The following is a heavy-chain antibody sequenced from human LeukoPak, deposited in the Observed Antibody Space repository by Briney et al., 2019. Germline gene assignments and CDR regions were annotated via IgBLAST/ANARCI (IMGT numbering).Heavy chain of an antibody. Sequence: GESLQISCKGSGCRFTTYWIGWVRQMPGKGLEWMGIIYPGDPDTRYSPSFQGQVTISADKSINTAYLQWSSLKASDTAMYYCARPYSSGWFGGAFDIWGQGTLVTVSS. D-gene: IGHD6-19*01. CDR1: GCRFTTYW. J-gene: IGHJ3*02. CDR2: IYPGDPDT. CDR3: ARPYSSGWFGGAFDI. V-gene: IGHV5-51*01.